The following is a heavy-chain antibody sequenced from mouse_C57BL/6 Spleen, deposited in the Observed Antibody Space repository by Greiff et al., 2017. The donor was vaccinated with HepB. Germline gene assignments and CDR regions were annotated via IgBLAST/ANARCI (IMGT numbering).Heavy chain of an antibody. CDR1: GYTFTSYW. CDR2: IDPNSGGT. D-gene: IGHD1-1*01. CDR3: ARGHYGSSYGYYAMDY. J-gene: IGHJ4*01. Sequence: QVQLKQSGAELVKPGASVKLSCKASGYTFTSYWMHWVKQRPGRGLEWIGRIDPNSGGTKYNEKFKSKATLTVDKPSSTAYMQLSSLTSEDSAVYYCARGHYGSSYGYYAMDYWGQGTSVTVSS. V-gene: IGHV1-72*01.